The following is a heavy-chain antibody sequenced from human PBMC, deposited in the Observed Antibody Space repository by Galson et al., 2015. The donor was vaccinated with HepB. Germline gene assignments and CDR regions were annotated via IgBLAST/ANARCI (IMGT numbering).Heavy chain of an antibody. D-gene: IGHD4-17*01. V-gene: IGHV3-21*01. CDR1: GFTFSSYS. J-gene: IGHJ1*01. CDR2: ISSSSSYI. CDR3: ARGYPTTLEADRGYFQH. Sequence: SLRLSCAASGFTFSSYSMNWVRQAPGKGLEWVSSISSSSSYIYYADSVKGRFTISRDNAKNSLYLQMNSLRAEDTAVYYCARGYPTTLEADRGYFQHWGQGTLVAVSS.